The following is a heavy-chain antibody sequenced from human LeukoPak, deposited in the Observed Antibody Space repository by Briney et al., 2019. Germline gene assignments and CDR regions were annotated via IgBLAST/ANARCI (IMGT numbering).Heavy chain of an antibody. CDR1: GGTFSSYA. CDR2: IIPIFGTA. CDR3: ARDGQYYYDSSGYTHFDY. D-gene: IGHD3-22*01. V-gene: IGHV1-69*05. Sequence: ASVKVSCKASGGTFSSYAISWVRQAPGQGHEWMGGIIPIFGTANYAQKFQGRVTITTDESTSTAYMELSSLRSEDTAVYYCARDGQYYYDSSGYTHFDYWGQGTLVTVSS. J-gene: IGHJ4*02.